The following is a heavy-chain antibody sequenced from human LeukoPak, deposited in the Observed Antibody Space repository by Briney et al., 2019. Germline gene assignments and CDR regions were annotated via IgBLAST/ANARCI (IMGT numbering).Heavy chain of an antibody. D-gene: IGHD2-2*01. CDR2: IIPIFGTA. J-gene: IGHJ2*01. Sequence: SVKVSCKASGGTFSSYAISWVRQAPGQGLEWMGGIIPIFGTANYAQKFQGRVTITADESTSTAYMELSSLRSEGTAVYYCARDHLKRRRDIVVVPAAGGFVWYFDLWGRGTLVTVSS. CDR3: ARDHLKRRRDIVVVPAAGGFVWYFDL. CDR1: GGTFSSYA. V-gene: IGHV1-69*13.